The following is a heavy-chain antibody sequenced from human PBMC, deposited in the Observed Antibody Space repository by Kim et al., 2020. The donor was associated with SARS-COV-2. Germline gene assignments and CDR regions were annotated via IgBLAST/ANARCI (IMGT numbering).Heavy chain of an antibody. CDR1: GFTFPEYN. Sequence: GGSLRLSCAASGFTFPEYNMHWVRQPPGRGLEWVSLISWDGGSTYYADSVKGRFTSSRDNSKNSLYLQMDSLGNEDTALYYCAKAGWNDPYGTHVWGQGT. D-gene: IGHD1-1*01. CDR2: ISWDGGST. V-gene: IGHV3-43*01. J-gene: IGHJ6*02. CDR3: AKAGWNDPYGTHV.